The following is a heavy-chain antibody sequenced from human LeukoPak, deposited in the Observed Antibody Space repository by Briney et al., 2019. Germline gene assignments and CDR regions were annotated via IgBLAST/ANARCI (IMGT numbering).Heavy chain of an antibody. CDR2: IRNKANSYTT. V-gene: IGHV3-72*01. D-gene: IGHD5-18*01. CDR3: VSITVNTAVVFGY. Sequence: GGSLRLSCAASGFIFSDHYMDWVRQAPGKGLEWVGRIRNKANSYTTAYAASVKGRFTISRDDSNNSLYLQMNSLKTEDTAVYYCVSITVNTAVVFGYWGQGTLVTVSS. CDR1: GFIFSDHY. J-gene: IGHJ4*02.